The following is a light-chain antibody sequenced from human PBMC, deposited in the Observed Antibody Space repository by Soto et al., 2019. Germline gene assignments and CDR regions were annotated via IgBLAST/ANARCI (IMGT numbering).Light chain of an antibody. CDR1: QSISSW. CDR2: KAS. J-gene: IGKJ5*01. Sequence: DIQMTQSPSTLSASVGDRVTITCRASQSISSWLAWYQQKPGKAPKLLIYKASSLESGVPSRFTGSGSGTDFTLTVNSLQPEDFATYYCQQSYSSPTTFGQGTRLEI. V-gene: IGKV1-5*03. CDR3: QQSYSSPTT.